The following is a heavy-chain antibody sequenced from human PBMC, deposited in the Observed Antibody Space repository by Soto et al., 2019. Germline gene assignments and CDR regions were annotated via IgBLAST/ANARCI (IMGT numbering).Heavy chain of an antibody. CDR1: GGSISSYF. J-gene: IGHJ4*02. CDR3: ARDTGSYYLDS. V-gene: IGHV4-59*01. D-gene: IGHD1-26*01. Sequence: QVQLLESGPGLVKPSETLSLTCTIYGGSISSYFWSWIRQPPGKGLEWIGYIHYSGTTVYSPSLKSRVTMSIDTSEHQFTLNLTSVTAADTAVYYCARDTGSYYLDSWGQGSLVTVSS. CDR2: IHYSGTT.